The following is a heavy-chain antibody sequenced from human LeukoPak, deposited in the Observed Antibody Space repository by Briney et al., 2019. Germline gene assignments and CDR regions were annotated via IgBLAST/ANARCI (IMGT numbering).Heavy chain of an antibody. CDR3: ARGQPSIAVAGTRDY. CDR2: MNPNSGNT. D-gene: IGHD6-19*01. V-gene: IGHV1-8*01. Sequence: ASVKVSCKASGYTFTSCDINWVRQATGQGLEWMGWMNPNSGNTGYAQKFQGRVTMTRNTSISTAYMELSSLRSEDTAVYYCARGQPSIAVAGTRDYWGQGTLVTVSS. CDR1: GYTFTSCD. J-gene: IGHJ4*02.